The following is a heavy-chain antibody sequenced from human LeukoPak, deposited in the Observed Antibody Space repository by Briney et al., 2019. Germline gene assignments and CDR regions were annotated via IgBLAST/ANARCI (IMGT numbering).Heavy chain of an antibody. CDR3: ARGRYDFWSGYLDYFDY. CDR2: IYYSGST. V-gene: IGHV4-59*12. Sequence: SETLSLTCTVSGGSMSPYHWGWIRQPRGKGLEWTGYIYYSGSTNYNPSLNSRVTISVDTSKNQFSLRLSSVTAADTAVYYCARGRYDFWSGYLDYFDYWGQGTLVTVSS. CDR1: GGSMSPYH. D-gene: IGHD3-3*01. J-gene: IGHJ4*02.